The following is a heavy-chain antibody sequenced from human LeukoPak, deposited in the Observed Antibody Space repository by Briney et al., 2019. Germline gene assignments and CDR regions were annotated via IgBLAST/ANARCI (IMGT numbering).Heavy chain of an antibody. CDR2: ISYDGSNK. Sequence: GGSLRLSCAASGFTFSSYGMHWVRQAPGKGLEWVAVISYDGSNKYYADSVKGRFTISRDNSKNTLYLQMNGLRAEDTAVYYCARDHPYDGSGYYYSGAFDIWGQGTMVTVSS. D-gene: IGHD3-22*01. V-gene: IGHV3-30*03. CDR1: GFTFSSYG. J-gene: IGHJ3*02. CDR3: ARDHPYDGSGYYYSGAFDI.